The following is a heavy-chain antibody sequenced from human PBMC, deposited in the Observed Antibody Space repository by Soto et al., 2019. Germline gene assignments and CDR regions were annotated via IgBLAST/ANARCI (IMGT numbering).Heavy chain of an antibody. Sequence: GGSLRLSCSGSGFTFSHHSLYWVRQPPGKGLQCVSSISGSGGNIYYAESVKGRFTISRDNSKNTLYLQMTSLSSEDSAVYYCVKVSGYCTGGSCFSYFDYWGQGTPVTVSS. CDR2: ISGSGGNI. V-gene: IGHV3-64D*06. J-gene: IGHJ4*02. CDR3: VKVSGYCTGGSCFSYFDY. CDR1: GFTFSHHS. D-gene: IGHD2-15*01.